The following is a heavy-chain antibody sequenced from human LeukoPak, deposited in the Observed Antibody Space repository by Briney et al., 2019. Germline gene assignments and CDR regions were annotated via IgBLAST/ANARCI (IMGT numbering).Heavy chain of an antibody. D-gene: IGHD5-18*01. V-gene: IGHV4-4*02. CDR2: IYHSGST. J-gene: IGHJ6*04. CDR1: GGSISSSNW. CDR3: ARHDGYSYGYDYYYYGMDV. Sequence: PSGTLSLTCAVSGGSISSSNWWSWVRQPPGKGLEWIGEIYHSGSTNYNPSLKSRVTISVDKSKNQFSLKLSSVTAADTAVYYCARHDGYSYGYDYYYYGMDVWGKGITVTVSS.